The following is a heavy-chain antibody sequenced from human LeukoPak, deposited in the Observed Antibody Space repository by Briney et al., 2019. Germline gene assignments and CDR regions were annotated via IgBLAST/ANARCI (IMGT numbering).Heavy chain of an antibody. CDR1: GFSFSSYA. Sequence: GGSLRLSCAASGFSFSSYAMSWVRQAPGKGLEWVSAISGSGGSTYYANSVKGRFTISRDNSKNTLYLQMNSLRAEDTATYYCAKASGSGSYTPPDYWGQGILVTVSS. CDR3: AKASGSGSYTPPDY. V-gene: IGHV3-23*01. D-gene: IGHD3-10*01. J-gene: IGHJ4*02. CDR2: ISGSGGST.